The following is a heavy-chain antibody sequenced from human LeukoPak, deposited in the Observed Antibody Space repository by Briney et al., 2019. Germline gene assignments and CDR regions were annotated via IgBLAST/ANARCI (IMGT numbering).Heavy chain of an antibody. CDR2: INPNSGGT. Sequence: ASVKVSCKASGYTFTGYYMHWVRQAPGQGLEWMGWINPNSGGTNYAQKFQGRVTMTRDTSISTAYMELSRLRSDDTAVYYCARDGAVAGLGGSGDFDFWGQGTLVTVSS. V-gene: IGHV1-2*02. CDR3: ARDGAVAGLGGSGDFDF. J-gene: IGHJ4*01. D-gene: IGHD6-19*01. CDR1: GYTFTGYY.